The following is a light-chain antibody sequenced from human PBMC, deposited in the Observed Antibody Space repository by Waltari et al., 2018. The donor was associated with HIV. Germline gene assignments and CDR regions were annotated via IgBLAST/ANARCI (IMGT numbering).Light chain of an antibody. V-gene: IGLV2-11*01. CDR2: DVT. CDR3: CSYAGGYTLV. J-gene: IGLJ3*02. Sequence: QSALAQPRPVSGSPGQSVTISCTGTSSDVRGFNYVSWYHQHPGKAPKLMIYDVTKRPSGVPDRFSGAKSGNTASLTISGLQAEDEADYFCCSYAGGYTLVFGGGTKLTVL. CDR1: SSDVRGFNY.